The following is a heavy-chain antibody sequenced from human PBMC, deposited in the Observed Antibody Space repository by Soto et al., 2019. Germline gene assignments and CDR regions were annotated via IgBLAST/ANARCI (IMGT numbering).Heavy chain of an antibody. D-gene: IGHD3-10*01. J-gene: IGHJ3*02. CDR2: IIPIFGTA. CDR3: ARVRYYGSGSYAFDI. V-gene: IGHV1-69*13. Sequence: SVKVSCKASGGTFSSYAISWVRQAPGQGLEWMGGIIPIFGTANYAQKFQGRVTITADESTSTAYMELSRLRSEDTAVYYCARVRYYGSGSYAFDIWGQGTMVTVSS. CDR1: GGTFSSYA.